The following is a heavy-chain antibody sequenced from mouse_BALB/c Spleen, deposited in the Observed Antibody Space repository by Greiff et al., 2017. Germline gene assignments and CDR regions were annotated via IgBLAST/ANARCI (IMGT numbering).Heavy chain of an antibody. Sequence: VQLQQSGAALVKPGASVKLSCTASGFNIKDTYMHWVKQRPDQGLEWIGRLDPANGNTKYDPKFQGKATITADTSSNTAYLQLSSLTSEDTAVYYCASGYGNYDYFDYWGQGTTLTVSS. CDR3: ASGYGNYDYFDY. CDR2: LDPANGNT. D-gene: IGHD2-1*01. CDR1: GFNIKDTY. J-gene: IGHJ2*01. V-gene: IGHV14-3*02.